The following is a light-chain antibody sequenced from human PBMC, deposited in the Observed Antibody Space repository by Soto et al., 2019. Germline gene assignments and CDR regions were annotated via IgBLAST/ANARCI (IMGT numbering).Light chain of an antibody. CDR2: AAS. J-gene: IGKJ2*01. Sequence: GLTQSPGTLSLSPGESTTLSCRASRGISSGYLAGYQQKAGQAPRLLIYAASSRATGIPDRFRGSESATAFTLSISRLEPEASALYSSQQYGASSPHTCGQATKLEI. CDR1: RGISSGY. CDR3: QQYGASSPHT. V-gene: IGKV3-20*01.